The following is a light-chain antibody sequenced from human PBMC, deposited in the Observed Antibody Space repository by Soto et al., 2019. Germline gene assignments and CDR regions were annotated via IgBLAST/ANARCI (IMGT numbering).Light chain of an antibody. CDR2: KAS. CDR1: ESISRW. CDR3: QQHNSFSIT. V-gene: IGKV1-5*03. J-gene: IGKJ5*01. Sequence: MHITHSPSTLSASSGYRLTLTSRASESISRWLAWYQQKPGKAPKLLIYKASSLESGVPSRFSGSGSGTEFTLTINSLQADDFATYYCQQHNSFSITFGQGTRLEN.